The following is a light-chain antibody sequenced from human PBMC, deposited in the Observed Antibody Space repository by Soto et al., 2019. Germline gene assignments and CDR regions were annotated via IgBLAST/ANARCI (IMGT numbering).Light chain of an antibody. J-gene: IGLJ3*02. CDR2: RNY. CDR1: RSNIGPNF. V-gene: IGLV1-47*01. Sequence: QSVLTQPPSASGTPGQNINISCSGSRSNIGPNFVYWYQQLPGAPPKLLIYRNYQRPSGVPDRFSASKSGTSMSLAISGLRSEDEALDYCATWDDSLSVVVFGGGTKLTVL. CDR3: ATWDDSLSVVV.